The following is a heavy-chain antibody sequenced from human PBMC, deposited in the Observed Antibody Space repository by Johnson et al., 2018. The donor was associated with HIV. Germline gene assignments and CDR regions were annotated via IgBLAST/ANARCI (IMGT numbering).Heavy chain of an antibody. D-gene: IGHD2-15*01. V-gene: IGHV3-33*01. CDR3: ATPQEGYSAFDI. Sequence: QVQLVESGGGVVQPGRSLRLSCAASGFTFSSYGMHWVRQAPGKGLELVAGMWYDGTKKNYADSVKGRFTISRYNSKNTLYLQMNSLRAEDTAVYYCATPQEGYSAFDIWGQGTMVTVSS. CDR2: MWYDGTKK. CDR1: GFTFSSYG. J-gene: IGHJ3*02.